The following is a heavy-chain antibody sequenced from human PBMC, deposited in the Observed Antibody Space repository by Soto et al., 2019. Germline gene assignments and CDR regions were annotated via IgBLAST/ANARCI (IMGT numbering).Heavy chain of an antibody. V-gene: IGHV4-39*01. Sequence: NPXETLSLTCTVSADSSTISNSYWCWLRQPPGKGLQWIGSSSYNGGTFYNPSLKGRVAISVDTSKKQSALQVTSVTAADTAMYFCARHRIEVVWRGFDYWGQGSPVTVSS. CDR3: ARHRIEVVWRGFDY. CDR1: ADSSTISNSY. CDR2: SSYNGGT. J-gene: IGHJ4*02. D-gene: IGHD1-1*01.